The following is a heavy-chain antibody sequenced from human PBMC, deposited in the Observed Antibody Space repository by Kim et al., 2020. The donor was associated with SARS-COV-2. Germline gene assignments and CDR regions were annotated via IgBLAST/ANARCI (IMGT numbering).Heavy chain of an antibody. V-gene: IGHV4-59*08. CDR2: IYYSGST. Sequence: SETLSLTCTVSGGSISSYYWSWIRQPPGKGLEWIGYIYYSGSTNYNPSLKSRVTISVDTSKNQFSLKLSSVTAADTAAYYCARQGGDGFDIWGQGTMVTVSS. CDR3: ARQGGDGFDI. D-gene: IGHD1-26*01. CDR1: GGSISSYY. J-gene: IGHJ3*02.